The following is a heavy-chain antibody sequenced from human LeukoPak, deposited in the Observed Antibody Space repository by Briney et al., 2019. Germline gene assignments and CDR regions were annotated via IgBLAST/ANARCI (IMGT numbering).Heavy chain of an antibody. J-gene: IGHJ4*02. CDR3: ARGQLGPTSAPFDS. CDR1: GYTFIDYY. CDR2: INPAGGST. D-gene: IGHD1-26*01. Sequence: ASVKVSCKTSGYTFIDYYLHWVRQAPGQSFEYMGIINPAGGSTSYHHKFQDRVTMTREASTRTIYMELRSLTFEDTAVYYCARGQLGPTSAPFDSWGQGTLVTVSS. V-gene: IGHV1-46*01.